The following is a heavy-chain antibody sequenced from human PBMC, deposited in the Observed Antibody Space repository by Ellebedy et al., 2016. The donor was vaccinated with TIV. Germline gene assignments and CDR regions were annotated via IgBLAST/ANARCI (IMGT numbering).Heavy chain of an antibody. CDR2: VWYDGSDK. J-gene: IGHJ4*03. CDR1: GFTFSTYG. V-gene: IGHV3-33*01. Sequence: PGGSLRLSCAASGFTFSTYGLHWVRQAPGKGLEWVAVVWYDGSDKYYADSVKGRFTISRDNSKNTLFLQMNSLRAEDTAVYYCARESCNNITCYFDYWGQGTTVTVSS. CDR3: ARESCNNITCYFDY. D-gene: IGHD2/OR15-2a*01.